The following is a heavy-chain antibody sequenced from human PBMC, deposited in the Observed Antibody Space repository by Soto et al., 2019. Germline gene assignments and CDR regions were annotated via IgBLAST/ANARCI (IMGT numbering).Heavy chain of an antibody. CDR1: GCTFSSYA. Sequence: QVQLVESGGGVVQPGRSLRLSCAASGCTFSSYAMHWVRQAPGKGLEWVAVISYDGSNKYYADSVKGRFTISRDNSKNTLYLQMNSLRLEDTAVYYCARPLWRDDYNWGYFDLWGRGTLVTVSS. CDR2: ISYDGSNK. D-gene: IGHD4-4*01. V-gene: IGHV3-30-3*01. J-gene: IGHJ2*01. CDR3: ARPLWRDDYNWGYFDL.